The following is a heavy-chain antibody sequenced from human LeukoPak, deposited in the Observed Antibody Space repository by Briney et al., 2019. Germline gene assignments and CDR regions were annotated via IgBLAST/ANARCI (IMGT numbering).Heavy chain of an antibody. J-gene: IGHJ4*02. CDR2: INHSGST. CDR1: GGSFSGYY. V-gene: IGHV4-34*01. D-gene: IGHD3-10*01. CDR3: GLATSYKIDS. Sequence: PSETLSLTCAVYGGSFSGYYWSWIRQPPGKGLEWIGEINHSGSTNYNPSLKSRVTISVDTSKNQFSLKLSSVTAPDTAVYYCGLATSYKIDSWGQGTLVIVSS.